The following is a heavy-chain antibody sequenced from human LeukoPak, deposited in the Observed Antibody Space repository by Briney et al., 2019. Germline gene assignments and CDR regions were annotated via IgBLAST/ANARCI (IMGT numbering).Heavy chain of an antibody. D-gene: IGHD2-15*01. J-gene: IGHJ4*02. V-gene: IGHV1-69*13. Sequence: ASVKVSCKASGGTFSSYANSWVRQAPGQGLEWMGGIIPIFGTANYAQKFQGRVTITADESTSTAYVELSSLRPEDTAVYYCARSLKRGSAADYWGQGTLVTVSS. CDR2: IIPIFGTA. CDR3: ARSLKRGSAADY. CDR1: GGTFSSYA.